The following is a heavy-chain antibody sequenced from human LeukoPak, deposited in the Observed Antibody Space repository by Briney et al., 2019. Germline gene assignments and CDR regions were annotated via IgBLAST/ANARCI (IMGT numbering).Heavy chain of an antibody. CDR1: GFTFSNFW. CDR2: INQDGSEK. Sequence: PGGSLRLSCAGYGFTFSNFWMNWVRQAPGKGLEWVANINQDGSEKYYADSVKGRFTLSRDNAENSVYLQMNSLRPEETAVYYCATLNWESPDYWGQGTQVTVSS. D-gene: IGHD7-27*01. V-gene: IGHV3-7*01. J-gene: IGHJ4*01. CDR3: ATLNWESPDY.